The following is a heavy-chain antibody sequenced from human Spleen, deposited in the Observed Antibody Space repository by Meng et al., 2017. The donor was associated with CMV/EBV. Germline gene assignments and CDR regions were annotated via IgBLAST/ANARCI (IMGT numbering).Heavy chain of an antibody. V-gene: IGHV3-23*01. J-gene: IGHJ5*02. CDR1: GFTFSSYA. CDR3: GPRGGGGIVVVPAAVPGWFDP. CDR2: ISGSGGST. Sequence: GESLKISCAASGFTFSSYAMSWVRQAPGKGLEWVSAISGSGGSTYYADSVKGRFTISRDNSKNTLYLQMNSLRAEDTAVYYCGPRGGGGIVVVPAAVPGWFDPWGQGTLVTVSS. D-gene: IGHD2-2*02.